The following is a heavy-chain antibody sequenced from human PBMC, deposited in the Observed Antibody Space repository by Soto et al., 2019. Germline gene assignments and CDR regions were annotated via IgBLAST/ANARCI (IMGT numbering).Heavy chain of an antibody. CDR1: GYTFTSYD. CDR2: MNPNSGNT. Sequence: ASVKVSCKASGYTFTSYDINWVRQATGQGLEWMGWMNPNSGNTGYAQKFQGRVTMTRNTSISTAYMELSSLRSEDTAVYYCARVAYNWNYDLAKWFDPWGQGTLVTVSS. J-gene: IGHJ5*02. V-gene: IGHV1-8*01. CDR3: ARVAYNWNYDLAKWFDP. D-gene: IGHD1-7*01.